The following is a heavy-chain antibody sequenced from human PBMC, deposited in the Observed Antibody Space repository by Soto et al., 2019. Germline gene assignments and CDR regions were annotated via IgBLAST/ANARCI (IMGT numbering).Heavy chain of an antibody. Sequence: QTLSLTCAISGDSVSSNSAAWNWIRQSPSRGLEWLGRTYYRSKWYNDYAVSVKSRITINPDTSKNQFSLQLNSVTPEDTAVYYCAREVGEGYDSSGYYTSYYGMDVWGQGPTVTVSS. CDR3: AREVGEGYDSSGYYTSYYGMDV. CDR1: GDSVSSNSAA. J-gene: IGHJ6*02. D-gene: IGHD3-22*01. V-gene: IGHV6-1*01. CDR2: TYYRSKWYN.